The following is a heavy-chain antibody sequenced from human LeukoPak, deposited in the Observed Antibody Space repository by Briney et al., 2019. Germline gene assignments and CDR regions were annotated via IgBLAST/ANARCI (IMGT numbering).Heavy chain of an antibody. CDR3: VKDLGYCSGGSCYQYAFDI. V-gene: IGHV3-64D*09. CDR2: ISSNGGST. J-gene: IGHJ3*02. CDR1: GFTFSSYA. D-gene: IGHD2-15*01. Sequence: GGSLRLSCSASGFTFSSYAMHWVRQAPGKGLEYVSAISSNGGSTYYAGSVKGRFSISRDNSKNTLYLQMSSLRAEDTAVYYCVKDLGYCSGGSCYQYAFDIWGQGTMVTVSS.